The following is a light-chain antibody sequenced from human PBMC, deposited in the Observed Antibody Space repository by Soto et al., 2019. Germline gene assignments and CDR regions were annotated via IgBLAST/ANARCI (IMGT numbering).Light chain of an antibody. CDR3: QHYGSSPET. CDR1: QSVSSNY. Sequence: ESLLTQSPGTLSLSPGEIASLSCRASQSVSSNYLAWYQQKPGQAPRLLIYGASSRATGIPDRFSGSGSGTDFTLTISRLEPEDFAVYYCQHYGSSPETFGQGTKVDIK. J-gene: IGKJ1*01. CDR2: GAS. V-gene: IGKV3-20*01.